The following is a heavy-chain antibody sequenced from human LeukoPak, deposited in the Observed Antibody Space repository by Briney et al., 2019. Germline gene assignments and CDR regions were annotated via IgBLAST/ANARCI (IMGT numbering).Heavy chain of an antibody. V-gene: IGHV3-53*01. CDR2: IYSGGST. CDR1: GFTVSNNY. CDR3: ARGGGGSYREFDY. D-gene: IGHD1-26*01. Sequence: GGSLRLSCATSGFTVSNNYMSWVRQAPGKGLGWVSVIYSGGSTYYADSVKGRFTISRDNSKNTVYLQMNSLRAEDTAVYYCARGGGGSYREFDYWGQGTLVTVSS. J-gene: IGHJ4*02.